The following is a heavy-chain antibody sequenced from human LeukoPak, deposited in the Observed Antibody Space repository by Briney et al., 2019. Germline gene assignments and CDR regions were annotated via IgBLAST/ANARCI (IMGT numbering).Heavy chain of an antibody. Sequence: ASVKVSCKVSGYTLTEMSIHWVRQAPGGALEWMGGFDPEDGETVYAPKFQGRVTMTEDTSADTAYMELSSLRSEDTAVYYCTTCLNGAGQPVAIYYYGMDVWGQGTTVTVSS. V-gene: IGHV1-24*01. CDR1: GYTLTEMS. D-gene: IGHD2-2*01. J-gene: IGHJ6*02. CDR3: TTCLNGAGQPVAIYYYGMDV. CDR2: FDPEDGET.